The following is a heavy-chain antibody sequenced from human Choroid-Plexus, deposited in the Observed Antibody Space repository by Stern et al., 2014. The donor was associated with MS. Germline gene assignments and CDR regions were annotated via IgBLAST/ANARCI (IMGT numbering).Heavy chain of an antibody. V-gene: IGHV3-30*18. CDR2: TAEVGSNQ. Sequence: VQLVESGGGVVQPGRSLRLSCAASGFNFTYYAMPWVRQAPGKGLEWVAYTAEVGSNQNYADSVKGRFTISRGNSKNTLYLQRNSLRAADTAVYYCAKDRWGDGYPIFDYWGQGTVVTVSS. D-gene: IGHD5-24*01. J-gene: IGHJ4*02. CDR3: AKDRWGDGYPIFDY. CDR1: GFNFTYYA.